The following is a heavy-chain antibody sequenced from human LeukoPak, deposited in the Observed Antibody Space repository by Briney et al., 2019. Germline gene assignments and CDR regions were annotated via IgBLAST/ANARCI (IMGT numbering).Heavy chain of an antibody. Sequence: PGGSLRLSRAASGFTFSSYVMHWVRQATGKGLEWVAVISYDGSNKYYADSVKGRFTISRDNSENTLYLQMNSLRAEDTAVYYCARGRGGSTSLFDYWGQGTLITVSS. CDR2: ISYDGSNK. CDR1: GFTFSSYV. D-gene: IGHD2-2*01. J-gene: IGHJ4*02. CDR3: ARGRGGSTSLFDY. V-gene: IGHV3-30-3*01.